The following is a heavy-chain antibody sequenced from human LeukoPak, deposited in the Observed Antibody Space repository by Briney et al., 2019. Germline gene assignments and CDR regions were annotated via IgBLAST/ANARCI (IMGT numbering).Heavy chain of an antibody. CDR1: GFTFNIYW. CDR2: INQDGSEK. D-gene: IGHD4-17*01. V-gene: IGHV3-7*05. Sequence: PGGSLSLSCAASGFTFNIYWMSWVRQAPGKGLEWVANINQDGSEKYCVDSVKGRFTISRDNAKNSLYLHMYSLRAEDTAVYYCARDKAYGDSEDYWGQGTLVTVSS. J-gene: IGHJ4*02. CDR3: ARDKAYGDSEDY.